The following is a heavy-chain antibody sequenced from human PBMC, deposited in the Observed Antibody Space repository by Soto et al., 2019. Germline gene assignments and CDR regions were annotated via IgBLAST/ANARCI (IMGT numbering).Heavy chain of an antibody. CDR3: ARASMTTIAMDV. V-gene: IGHV4-59*01. CDR1: CASMSGNY. Sequence: QVQLQESGPGLVKPSETLSLTCTVSCASMSGNYWTWIRKAPGKGLEWIGYVYYSGTTNYNPSLKSLLTISVDTSKSQFSLKLTSMTAADTAVYYCARASMTTIAMDVWGRGTTGNVS. D-gene: IGHD4-17*01. CDR2: VYYSGTT. J-gene: IGHJ6*02.